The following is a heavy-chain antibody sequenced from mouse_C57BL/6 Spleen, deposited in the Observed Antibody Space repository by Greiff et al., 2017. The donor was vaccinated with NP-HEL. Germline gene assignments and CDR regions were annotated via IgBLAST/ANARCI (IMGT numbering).Heavy chain of an antibody. V-gene: IGHV5-6*01. CDR2: ISSGGSYT. CDR3: ARGGAQATDYAMDY. D-gene: IGHD3-2*02. J-gene: IGHJ4*01. Sequence: EVMLVESGGDLVKPGGSLKLSCAASGFTFSSYGMSWVRQTPDKRLEWVATISSGGSYTYYPDSVKGRFTISRDNAKNTLYLQMSSLKSEDTAMYYCARGGAQATDYAMDYWGQGTSVTVSS. CDR1: GFTFSSYG.